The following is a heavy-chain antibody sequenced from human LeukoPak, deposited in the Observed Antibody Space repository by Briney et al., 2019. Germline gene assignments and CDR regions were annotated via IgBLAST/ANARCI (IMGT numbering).Heavy chain of an antibody. V-gene: IGHV1-8*03. D-gene: IGHD6-13*01. J-gene: IGHJ6*03. CDR2: MNPNSGNT. CDR3: ARGSLIAAAATYYYYMDV. CDR1: GYTFTSYD. Sequence: ASVTVPCKASGYTFTSYDINWVRQAPGQGLEWMGWMNPNSGNTGYAQKFQGRVTITRNTSISTAYMELSSLRSEDTAVYYCARGSLIAAAATYYYYMDVWGKGTTVTVSS.